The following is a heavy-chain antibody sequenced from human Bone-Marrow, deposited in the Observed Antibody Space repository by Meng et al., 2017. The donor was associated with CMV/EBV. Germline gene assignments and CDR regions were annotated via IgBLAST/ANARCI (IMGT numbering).Heavy chain of an antibody. Sequence: GESLKISCAASGFTFSSYAMHWVRQAPGKGLEWVAVISYDGSNKYYADSVKGRFTISRDNSKNTLYLQMNSLRAEDTAVYYCARSGEPEGTYGMDVWGPRNTV. CDR2: ISYDGSNK. V-gene: IGHV3-30*04. D-gene: IGHD1-14*01. CDR1: GFTFSSYA. CDR3: ARSGEPEGTYGMDV. J-gene: IGHJ6*02.